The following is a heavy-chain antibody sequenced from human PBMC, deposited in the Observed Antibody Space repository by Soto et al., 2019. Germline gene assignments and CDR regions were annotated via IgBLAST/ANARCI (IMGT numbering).Heavy chain of an antibody. Sequence: QVQLVQSGAEVTKPGASVKVSCKASGYTFTSYDINWMRQASGQGLEWLGWMNPNSGKTGYAQKFQGRVTMTRDTTTSTAYVELSILTYEDSAVYYCARNKWETGDFDYWGHGTLVTVSS. D-gene: IGHD1-26*01. J-gene: IGHJ4*01. CDR2: MNPNSGKT. V-gene: IGHV1-8*01. CDR3: ARNKWETGDFDY. CDR1: GYTFTSYD.